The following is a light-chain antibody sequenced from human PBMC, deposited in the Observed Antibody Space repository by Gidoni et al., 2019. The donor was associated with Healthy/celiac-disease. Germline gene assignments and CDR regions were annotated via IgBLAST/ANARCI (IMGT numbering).Light chain of an antibody. V-gene: IGLV2-14*01. CDR2: DVS. CDR1: SSDVGGYHY. CDR3: SSYTSSSTVV. J-gene: IGLJ2*01. Sequence: QSARTQPASVSGSPGQSITISCTGTSSDVGGYHYVSWYQQTPGKAPKLMIYDVSNRPSGVSNRFSGSKSGNTASLTISGLQAEDEADYYCSSYTSSSTVVFGGGTKLTVL.